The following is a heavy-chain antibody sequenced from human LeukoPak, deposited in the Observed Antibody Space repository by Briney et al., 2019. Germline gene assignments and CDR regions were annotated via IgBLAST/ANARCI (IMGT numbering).Heavy chain of an antibody. CDR2: IKQDGSEK. V-gene: IGHV3-7*01. CDR3: ASQSFGELAS. Sequence: GGSLRLSCAASGFTFSSYWMSWVRQAPGKGLEWVANIKQDGSEKYYVDSVKGRFTISRDNAKKSLYLQMNRLRAEDTAVYYCASQSFGELASWGQGPLVTVSS. CDR1: GFTFSSYW. D-gene: IGHD3-10*01. J-gene: IGHJ5*02.